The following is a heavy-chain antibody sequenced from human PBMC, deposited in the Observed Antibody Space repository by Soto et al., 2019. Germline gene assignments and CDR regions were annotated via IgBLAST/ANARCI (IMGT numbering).Heavy chain of an antibody. CDR2: ISSNWGST. J-gene: IGHJ6*02. V-gene: IGHV3-64D*06. CDR3: VGENIVLIPGFSMDV. CDR1: GFTFRSYA. D-gene: IGHD2-8*01. Sequence: PGGSLRLSCSASGFTFRSYAMHWVRQGPGKGLEDVSAISSNWGSTYYADSVKGRFTISRDNSKNTLYLQMSSLRAEDTAVYYCVGENIVLIPGFSMDVWGQGTTVTVSS.